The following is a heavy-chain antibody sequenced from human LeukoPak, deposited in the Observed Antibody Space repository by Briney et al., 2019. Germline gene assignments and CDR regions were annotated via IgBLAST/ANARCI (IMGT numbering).Heavy chain of an antibody. CDR1: GFTFYSYG. CDR3: ARKAATGTNSCFDP. CDR2: IWSDGSSK. Sequence: GGSLRLSCAESGFTFYSYGMHWVRQAPGKGLEWVALIWSDGSSKYYGDSVKGRLTISRDNSKNTLYLQMNSLRAEDTAVYYCARKAATGTNSCFDPWGPGTLVTVSS. D-gene: IGHD6-13*01. J-gene: IGHJ5*02. V-gene: IGHV3-33*01.